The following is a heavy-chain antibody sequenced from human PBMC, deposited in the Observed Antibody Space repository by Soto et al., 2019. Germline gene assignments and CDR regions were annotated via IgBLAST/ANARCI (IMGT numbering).Heavy chain of an antibody. V-gene: IGHV4-30-4*01. D-gene: IGHD6-6*01. Sequence: SETLSLTCTVSGGSISSGDYYWSWIRQPPGKGLEWIGYIYYSGSTYYNPSLKSRVTISRDNSKNTLYLQMNSLRAEDTAVYYCAKGTQLARPMEFDYWGQGTLVTVS. J-gene: IGHJ4*02. CDR1: GGSISSGDYY. CDR3: AKGTQLARPMEFDY. CDR2: IYYSGST.